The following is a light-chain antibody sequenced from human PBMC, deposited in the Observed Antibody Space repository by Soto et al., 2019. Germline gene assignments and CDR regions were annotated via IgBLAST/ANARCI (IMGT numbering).Light chain of an antibody. CDR2: DAS. J-gene: IGKJ2*01. CDR3: QQYGSSPYT. CDR1: QSVGNN. V-gene: IGKV3-20*01. Sequence: ENVLTQSPGTLSLSPGERATLSCRASQSVGNNLAWYQQRPGQAPTLLISDASTRATGIPDRFSGSGSGTDFTLTISRLEPEDFAVYYCQQYGSSPYTFGLGTKLEIK.